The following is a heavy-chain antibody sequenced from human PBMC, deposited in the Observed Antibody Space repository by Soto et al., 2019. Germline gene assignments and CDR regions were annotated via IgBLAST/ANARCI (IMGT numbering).Heavy chain of an antibody. D-gene: IGHD2-8*02. CDR3: ARGGRMGGGVTYYGMDV. CDR2: IIPILGIA. Sequence: SVKVSCKASGGTFSSYTISWVRQAPGQGLEWMGRIIPILGIANYAQKFQGRVTITADKSTSTAYMELSSLRSEDTAVYYCARGGRMGGGVTYYGMDVWGQGTTVTVSS. V-gene: IGHV1-69*02. CDR1: GGTFSSYT. J-gene: IGHJ6*02.